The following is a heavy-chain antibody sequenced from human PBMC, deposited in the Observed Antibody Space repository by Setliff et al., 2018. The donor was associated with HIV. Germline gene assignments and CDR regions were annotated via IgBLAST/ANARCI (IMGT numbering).Heavy chain of an antibody. V-gene: IGHV1-69*05. CDR2: VIPVFGTG. J-gene: IGHJ4*01. D-gene: IGHD3-3*01. Sequence: SVKVSCKASGGTFSDYAVTWVRQAPGQGLEWMGGVIPVFGTGNYAQKFQGRVTITTDESTRTAYMELRSLRSEDTAVYYCARVPSPFVQEGYFDDWGQGTLVTVSS. CDR1: GGTFSDYA. CDR3: ARVPSPFVQEGYFDD.